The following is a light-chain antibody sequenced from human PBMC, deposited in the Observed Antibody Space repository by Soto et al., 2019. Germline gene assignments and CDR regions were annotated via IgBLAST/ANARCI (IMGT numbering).Light chain of an antibody. V-gene: IGKV3-20*01. J-gene: IGKJ4*01. CDR2: GVS. CDR3: QQYSSSPVT. Sequence: ENVLAQSPGPLSLSPGERATLSCRASQSVRNTYLAWYQQKPGQAPRLLIYGVSSRATGIPDRFSGSGSGTDFTLTITRMETEAFAVYYCQQYSSSPVTFGGGTKVDIK. CDR1: QSVRNTY.